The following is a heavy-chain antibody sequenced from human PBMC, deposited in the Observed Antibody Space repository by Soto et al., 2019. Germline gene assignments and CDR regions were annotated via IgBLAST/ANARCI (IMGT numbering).Heavy chain of an antibody. CDR2: TYYRSKWYN. CDR1: GDSVSSNSAA. D-gene: IGHD1-1*01. CDR3: ARGRLERRRFHYYYYMDV. V-gene: IGHV6-1*01. J-gene: IGHJ6*03. Sequence: QVQLQQSGPGLVKPSQTLSLTCAISGDSVSSNSAAWNWIRQSPSRGLEWLGRTYYRSKWYNDYAVSVKSRITINPDTSKNQFSLQLNSVTPEDTAVYYCARGRLERRRFHYYYYMDVWGKGTTVTVSS.